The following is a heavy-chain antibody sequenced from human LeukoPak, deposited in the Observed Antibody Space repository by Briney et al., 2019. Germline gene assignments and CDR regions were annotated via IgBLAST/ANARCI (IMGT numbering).Heavy chain of an antibody. J-gene: IGHJ4*02. CDR2: ISGRGSGGST. V-gene: IGHV3-23*01. Sequence: PGGSLRLSCAASGFSFSSFSMNWVRQAPGKGLEWVSNISGRGSGGSTYYADSVKGRFSISRDNSKNTLYLQMNSLRAEDTAVYYCAKSGYNRFDYWGQGTLVTVSS. CDR1: GFSFSSFS. D-gene: IGHD5-24*01. CDR3: AKSGYNRFDY.